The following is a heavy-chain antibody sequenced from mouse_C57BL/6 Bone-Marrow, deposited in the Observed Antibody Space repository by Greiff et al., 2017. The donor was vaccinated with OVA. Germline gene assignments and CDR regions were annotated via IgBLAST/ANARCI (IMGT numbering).Heavy chain of an antibody. CDR3: ARWGLWLRAMDY. CDR1: GYTFTSYN. CDR2: IYPGNGDT. J-gene: IGHJ4*01. Sequence: LQQSGAELVRPGASVKMSCKASGYTFTSYNMHWVKQTPSQGLEWIGAIYPGNGDTSYNQKFKGKATLTVDKSSSTAYMQLSSLTSEDSAVYFCARWGLWLRAMDYWGQGTSVTVSS. D-gene: IGHD2-2*01. V-gene: IGHV1-12*01.